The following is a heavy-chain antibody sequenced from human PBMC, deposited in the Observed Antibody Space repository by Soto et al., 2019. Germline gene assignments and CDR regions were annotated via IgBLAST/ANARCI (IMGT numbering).Heavy chain of an antibody. CDR1: GFTFSSYS. V-gene: IGHV3-21*01. J-gene: IGHJ6*02. CDR3: ARDQGIAAPLYYYYGMDV. CDR2: ISSSSSYI. D-gene: IGHD6-13*01. Sequence: EVQLVESGGGLVKPGGSLRLSCAASGFTFSSYSMNWVRQAPGKGLEWVSSISSSSSYIYYADSVKGRFTISRDNAKNSLYLQMNSLRAEDTAVYYCARDQGIAAPLYYYYGMDVWGQGTTVTVSS.